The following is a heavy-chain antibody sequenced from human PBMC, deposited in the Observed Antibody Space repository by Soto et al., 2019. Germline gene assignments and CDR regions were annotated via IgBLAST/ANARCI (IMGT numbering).Heavy chain of an antibody. D-gene: IGHD2-15*01. CDR1: GGSISSGGYY. Sequence: PSETLSLTCTVSGGSISSGGYYWSWIRQHPGKGLEWIGYIYYSGSTYYNPSLKSRVTISVDTSKNQFSLKLSSVTAADTAVYYCARATELGSGRLPALFDYWGQGTLVTVSS. V-gene: IGHV4-31*03. CDR3: ARATELGSGRLPALFDY. J-gene: IGHJ4*02. CDR2: IYYSGST.